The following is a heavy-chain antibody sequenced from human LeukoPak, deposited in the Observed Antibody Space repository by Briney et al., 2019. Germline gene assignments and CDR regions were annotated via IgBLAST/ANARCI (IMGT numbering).Heavy chain of an antibody. CDR1: GYSFTSYY. Sequence: ASVKVSCKAFGYSFTSYYIHWVRQAPGQGLEWVGVINPSGGSTSYARKLQGGVTMTRDTSTSTVYMELTSLTSDDTAFYYCSRAKAAETFDDWGQGTLVTVSS. J-gene: IGHJ4*02. CDR2: INPSGGST. V-gene: IGHV1-46*01. D-gene: IGHD6-13*01. CDR3: SRAKAAETFDD.